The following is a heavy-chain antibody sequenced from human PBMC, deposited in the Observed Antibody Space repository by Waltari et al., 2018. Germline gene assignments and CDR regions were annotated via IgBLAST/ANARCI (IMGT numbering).Heavy chain of an antibody. Sequence: QVQLVESGGGVVQPGRSLRLSCAASGFTFSSYGMHWVRQAPGKGLEWVAVIWYDGSNKYYADSVKGRFTISRDNSKNTLYLQMNSLRAEDTAVYYCARDNQQLTIYYYYYGMDVWGQGTTVIVSS. CDR1: GFTFSSYG. V-gene: IGHV3-33*01. CDR3: ARDNQQLTIYYYYYGMDV. D-gene: IGHD6-13*01. CDR2: IWYDGSNK. J-gene: IGHJ6*02.